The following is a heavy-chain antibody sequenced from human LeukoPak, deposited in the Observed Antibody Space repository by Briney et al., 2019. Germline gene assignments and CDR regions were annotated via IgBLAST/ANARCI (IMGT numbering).Heavy chain of an antibody. V-gene: IGHV3-23*01. J-gene: IGHJ4*02. CDR3: ARETYYYDSSGYSL. CDR2: ISGGGGAT. CDR1: GFTFSSYA. Sequence: GGSLRLSCAASGFTFSSYAMSWVRQAPGKGLEWVSAISGGGGATFYADSVKGRFTISRDNSKNTLYLQMNGLRAEDTAVYYCARETYYYDSSGYSLWGQGTLVTVS. D-gene: IGHD3-22*01.